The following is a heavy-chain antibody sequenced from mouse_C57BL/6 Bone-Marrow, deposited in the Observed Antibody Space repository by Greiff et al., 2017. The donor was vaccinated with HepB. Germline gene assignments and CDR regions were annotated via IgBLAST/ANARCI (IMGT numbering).Heavy chain of an antibody. CDR2: IDPSDSYT. CDR1: GYTFTSYW. J-gene: IGHJ3*01. Sequence: QVQLQQPGAELVMPGASVKLSCKASGYTFTSYWTHWVKQRPGQGLEWIGEIDPSDSYTNYNQKFKGKSTLTVDKSSSTAYMQLSSLTSEDSAVYYCARTDFGFAYWGQGTLVTVSA. V-gene: IGHV1-69*01. CDR3: ARTDFGFAY.